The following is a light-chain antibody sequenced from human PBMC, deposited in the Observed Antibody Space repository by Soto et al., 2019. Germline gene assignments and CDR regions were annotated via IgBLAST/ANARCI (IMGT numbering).Light chain of an antibody. J-gene: IGKJ2*01. CDR1: QGSSNY. V-gene: IGKV1-27*01. CDR2: GAF. CDR3: QKYNSAPYA. Sequence: DIQMTKSPSSLSASVGDRVTITGRASQGSSNYLAWYQQRRGQVPKLLIYGAFTLQSGVPSRFSGSGSGTDFTLTISSLQPEDVATYYCQKYNSAPYAFGQGTQLESK.